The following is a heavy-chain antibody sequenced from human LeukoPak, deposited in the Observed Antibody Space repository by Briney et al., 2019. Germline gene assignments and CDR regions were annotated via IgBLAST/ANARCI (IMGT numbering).Heavy chain of an antibody. CDR1: GFTFSNYG. V-gene: IGHV3-33*01. CDR3: ARQYYDFWSGYFDY. CDR2: IWYDGSNK. J-gene: IGHJ4*02. D-gene: IGHD3-3*01. Sequence: GRSLRLSCAASGFTFSNYGMHWVRQAPGKGLEWVAVIWYDGSNKYYADSVKGRFTISRDNSKNTLYLQMNSLRAEDTAVYYCARQYYDFWSGYFDYWGQGTLVTVSS.